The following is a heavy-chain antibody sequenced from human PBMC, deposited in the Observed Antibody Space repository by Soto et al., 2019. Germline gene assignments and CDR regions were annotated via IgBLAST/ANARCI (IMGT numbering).Heavy chain of an antibody. D-gene: IGHD5-12*01. Sequence: QAGGSLRLTCAASGFTFSQWWMHWVRQTPGRGLVWVSHIKGDGSTTNYADSVKGRFTISRDNAKNTLYLQMNSLRAEDTGVYYCARDYVSGYPNYWGQGTLVTVSS. V-gene: IGHV3-74*01. CDR3: ARDYVSGYPNY. CDR2: IKGDGSTT. CDR1: GFTFSQWW. J-gene: IGHJ4*02.